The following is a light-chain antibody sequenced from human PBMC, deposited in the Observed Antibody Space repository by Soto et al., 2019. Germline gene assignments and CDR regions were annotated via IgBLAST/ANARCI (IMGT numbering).Light chain of an antibody. Sequence: QSVLTQPASLSGSPGQSITISCTGASSEVGGFDHVSWYQQHPGKVPRLLIYDVSSRPSGVSDRFSGSKSGNTASLTISGLQAEGEADYYCNSFTTTNTYVFGTGTKVTVL. V-gene: IGLV2-14*03. CDR2: DVS. J-gene: IGLJ1*01. CDR1: SSEVGGFDH. CDR3: NSFTTTNTYV.